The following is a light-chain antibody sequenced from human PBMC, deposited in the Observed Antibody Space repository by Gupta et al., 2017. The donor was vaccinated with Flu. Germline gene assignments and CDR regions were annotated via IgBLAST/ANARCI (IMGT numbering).Light chain of an antibody. CDR2: AAS. J-gene: IGKJ1*01. CDR3: QQTDSTPWR. Sequence: DIQMTQSPSSLSASVGDRLTITCRASQSIKNYLNWYQQEPGKAPKLLIYAASNLQGGVPSRFSGSGFGTDFTLTISILQPEDFATYYCQQTDSTPWRFGQGTKVEIK. V-gene: IGKV1-39*01. CDR1: QSIKNY.